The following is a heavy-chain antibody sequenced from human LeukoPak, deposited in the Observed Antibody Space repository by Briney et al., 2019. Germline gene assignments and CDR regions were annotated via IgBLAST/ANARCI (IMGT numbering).Heavy chain of an antibody. D-gene: IGHD6-19*01. CDR1: GFTFDDYA. Sequence: GGSLRLSCAASGFTFDDYATHWVRQAPGKGLEWVSGISWNSGSIGYADSVKGRFTISRDNAKNSLYLQMNSLRAEDTALYYCAKVGVAGTDYYYGMDVWGQGTTVTVSS. V-gene: IGHV3-9*01. CDR3: AKVGVAGTDYYYGMDV. J-gene: IGHJ6*02. CDR2: ISWNSGSI.